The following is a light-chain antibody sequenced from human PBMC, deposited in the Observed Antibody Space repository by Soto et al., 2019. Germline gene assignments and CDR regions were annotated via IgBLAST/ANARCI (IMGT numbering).Light chain of an antibody. CDR1: QSVTSNF. Sequence: EIVLTQSPGTLSLSPGERATLSCRASQSVTSNFLAWYQQKPGQAPRLLIYGASTRAAGVPDRLSGSGSRTDFTLTITRLEPEDFAVYYCQQYGRSPLMYTFGQGTKLGVK. CDR2: GAS. CDR3: QQYGRSPLMYT. J-gene: IGKJ2*01. V-gene: IGKV3-20*01.